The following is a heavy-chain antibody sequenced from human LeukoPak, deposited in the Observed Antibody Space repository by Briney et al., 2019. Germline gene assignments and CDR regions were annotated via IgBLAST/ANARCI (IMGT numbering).Heavy chain of an antibody. V-gene: IGHV4-34*01. CDR3: AISSTNIMDV. CDR1: GGSFSGYY. J-gene: IGHJ6*03. D-gene: IGHD6-13*01. Sequence: SETLSLTRAVYGGSFSGYYWSWIRQPPGKGLEWIGEINHSGSTNYNPSLKSRVTISVDTSKNQFSLKLSSVTAADTVVYYCAISSTNIMDVWGKGTTVTVSS. CDR2: INHSGST.